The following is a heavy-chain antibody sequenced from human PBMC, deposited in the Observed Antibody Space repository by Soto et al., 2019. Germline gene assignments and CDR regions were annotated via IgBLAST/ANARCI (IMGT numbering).Heavy chain of an antibody. J-gene: IGHJ4*02. V-gene: IGHV1-3*01. CDR1: GYTFTSYA. CDR3: ASPNDSSSPYFDY. D-gene: IGHD6-6*01. Sequence: ASVKVSCKASGYTFTSYAMHWVRQAPGQRLEWMGWINAGNGHTKYSQKFQGRVTITRDTSASTAYMELSSLRSEDTAVYYCASPNDSSSPYFDYWGQGTLVTVSS. CDR2: INAGNGHT.